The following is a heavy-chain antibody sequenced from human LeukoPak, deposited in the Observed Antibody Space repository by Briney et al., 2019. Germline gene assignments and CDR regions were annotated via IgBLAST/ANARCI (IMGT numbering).Heavy chain of an antibody. CDR1: GFTVSSNS. CDR3: ARERGYSYQLWYYFDY. D-gene: IGHD5-18*01. CDR2: IYSGTI. V-gene: IGHV3-53*01. Sequence: PGGSLRLSCTVSGFTVSSNSMSWVRQAPGKGLEWVSFIYSGTIHYSDSVKGRFTISRDNSKNTLYLQMNSLRAEDTAVYYCARERGYSYQLWYYFDYWGQGTLVTVSS. J-gene: IGHJ4*02.